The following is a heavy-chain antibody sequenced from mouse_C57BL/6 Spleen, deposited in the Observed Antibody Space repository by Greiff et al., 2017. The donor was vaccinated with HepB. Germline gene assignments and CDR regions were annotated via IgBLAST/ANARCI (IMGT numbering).Heavy chain of an antibody. D-gene: IGHD1-1*01. CDR3: ARARATVVDKFDY. J-gene: IGHJ2*01. CDR2: INPNNGGT. V-gene: IGHV1-26*01. Sequence: EVQLQQSGPELVKPGASVKISCKASGYTFTDYYMNWVKQSHGKSLEWIGDINPNNGGTSYNQKFKGKATLTVDKSSSTAYMELRSLTSEDSAVYYCARARATVVDKFDYWGQGTTLTVSS. CDR1: GYTFTDYY.